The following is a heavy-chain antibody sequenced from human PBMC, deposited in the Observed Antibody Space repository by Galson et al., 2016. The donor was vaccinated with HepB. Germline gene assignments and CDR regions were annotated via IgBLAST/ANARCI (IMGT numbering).Heavy chain of an antibody. CDR2: LYPDGRT. CDR3: AKNSGWYGNGYFGL. CDR1: GFSVSGHY. J-gene: IGHJ2*01. V-gene: IGHV3-66*01. D-gene: IGHD6-19*01. Sequence: SLRLSCAASGFSVSGHYMSWVRQAPGKGLEWVSVLYPDGRTYYGDSVKDRFTISRDNSKNILFLQMNSLRAEDTAVYYCAKNSGWYGNGYFGLWGRGTLLTVSS.